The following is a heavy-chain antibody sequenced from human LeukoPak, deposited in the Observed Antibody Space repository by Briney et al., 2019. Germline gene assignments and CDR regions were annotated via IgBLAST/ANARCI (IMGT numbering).Heavy chain of an antibody. J-gene: IGHJ5*02. CDR1: GGSFSGYY. Sequence: PSETPSLTCAVYGGSFSGYYWSWIRQPPGKGLEWIGEINHSGSTNYNPSLKSRVTISVDTSKNQFSLKLSSVTAADTAVYYCARGPDIVVVPAALPMGDNWFDPWGQGTLVTVSS. D-gene: IGHD2-2*01. CDR3: ARGPDIVVVPAALPMGDNWFDP. V-gene: IGHV4-34*01. CDR2: INHSGST.